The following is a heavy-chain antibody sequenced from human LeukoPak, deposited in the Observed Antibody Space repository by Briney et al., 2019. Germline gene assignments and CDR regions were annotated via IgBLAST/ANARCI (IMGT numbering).Heavy chain of an antibody. CDR2: ISGSGDST. D-gene: IGHD1-26*01. CDR1: EFSFGSYA. J-gene: IGHJ6*03. V-gene: IGHV3-23*01. Sequence: GGSLRLSCAASEFSFGSYAMSWVRQAPGKGLQWVSGISGSGDSTHYADSVNGRFTISRNNSKNTLYLQMISLRAEDTAVYYCAKGGGSYFRRVTYYYYYMDVWGKGTTVTVSS. CDR3: AKGGGSYFRRVTYYYYYMDV.